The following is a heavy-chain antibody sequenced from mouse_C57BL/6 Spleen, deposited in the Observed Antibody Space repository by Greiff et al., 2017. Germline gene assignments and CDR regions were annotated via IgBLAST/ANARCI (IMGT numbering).Heavy chain of an antibody. Sequence: EVHLVESGGDLVKPGGSLKLSCAASGFTFSSYGMSWVRQTPDKRLEWVATISSGGSYTYYPDSVKGRFTSSRDNAKNTLYLQMSSLKSEDTAMYYCARHAGGSCYPAWFAYWGQGTLVTVSA. CDR2: ISSGGSYT. CDR1: GFTFSSYG. J-gene: IGHJ3*01. V-gene: IGHV5-6*01. D-gene: IGHD1-1*01. CDR3: ARHAGGSCYPAWFAY.